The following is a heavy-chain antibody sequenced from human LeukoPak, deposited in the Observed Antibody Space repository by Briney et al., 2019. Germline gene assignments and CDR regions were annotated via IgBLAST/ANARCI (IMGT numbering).Heavy chain of an antibody. CDR1: GYTLTGYY. Sequence: ASVKVSCKASGYTLTGYYMHWVRQAPGQGLEWMARINPNSGGTNYAQKFQGRVTMTRDTSISTAYMELSRLRSDDTAVYYCAREIRSGYYYYMDVWGKGTTVTVSS. CDR3: AREIRSGYYYYMDV. CDR2: INPNSGGT. J-gene: IGHJ6*03. V-gene: IGHV1-2*06.